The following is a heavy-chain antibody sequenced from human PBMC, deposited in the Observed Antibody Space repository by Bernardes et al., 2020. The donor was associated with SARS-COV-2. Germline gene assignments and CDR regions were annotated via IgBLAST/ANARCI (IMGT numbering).Heavy chain of an antibody. V-gene: IGHV5-10-1*01. CDR3: ARHGDSGSYSISFWFDP. J-gene: IGHJ5*02. CDR2: IDPSDSYT. D-gene: IGHD1-26*01. CDR1: GYSFTSYW. Sequence: GETMTISCKGSGYSFTSYWISWVRQMPGTGLEWMGRIDPSDSYTNYSPSFQGHVTISADKSISTAYLQWSSLKASDTAMYYCARHGDSGSYSISFWFDPWGQGTLVTVSS.